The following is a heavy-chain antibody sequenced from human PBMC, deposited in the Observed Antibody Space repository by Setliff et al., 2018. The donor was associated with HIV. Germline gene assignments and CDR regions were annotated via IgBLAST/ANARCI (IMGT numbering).Heavy chain of an antibody. Sequence: PGGSLRLSCAASGFTFSTAWMNWVRQAPGKGLEWVSAISGSGGSTYYADSVKGRFTISRDNSKNTLYLQMNSLRAEDTAVYYCATRIQLCYWGQGTLVTVSS. CDR1: GFTFSTAW. CDR2: ISGSGGST. CDR3: ATRIQLCY. J-gene: IGHJ4*02. D-gene: IGHD5-18*01. V-gene: IGHV3-23*01.